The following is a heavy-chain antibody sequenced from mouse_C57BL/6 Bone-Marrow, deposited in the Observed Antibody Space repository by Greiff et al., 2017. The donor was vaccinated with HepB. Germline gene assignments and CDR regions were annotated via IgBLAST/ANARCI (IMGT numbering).Heavy chain of an antibody. D-gene: IGHD1-1*01. Sequence: QVQLKQPGAELVKPGASVKLSCKASGYTFTSYWMHWVKQRPGQGLEWIGMIHPNSGSTNYNEKFKSKATLTVDKSSSTAYMQLSSLTSEDSAVYYCARWDYGSSFFVWGTGTTVTVAS. CDR2: IHPNSGST. CDR3: ARWDYGSSFFV. CDR1: GYTFTSYW. V-gene: IGHV1-64*01. J-gene: IGHJ1*03.